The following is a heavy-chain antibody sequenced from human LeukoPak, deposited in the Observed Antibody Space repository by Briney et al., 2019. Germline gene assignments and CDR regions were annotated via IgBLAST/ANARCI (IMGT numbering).Heavy chain of an antibody. CDR2: INTDGRTT. V-gene: IGHV3-74*01. J-gene: IGHJ4*02. CDR1: GFTFSSHW. D-gene: IGHD3-16*02. Sequence: GGSLRLSCAASGFTFSSHWMHWVRQVPGKGLVWVSRINTDGRTTNYADSVKGRFTISRDNAKNTLYLQMNSLSAEDTAVYYCTRSLIGINDDWRQGTLVTVSS. CDR3: TRSLIGINDD.